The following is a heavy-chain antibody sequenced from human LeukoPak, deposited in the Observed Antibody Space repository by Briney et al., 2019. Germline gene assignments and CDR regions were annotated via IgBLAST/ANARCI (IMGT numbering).Heavy chain of an antibody. D-gene: IGHD6-13*01. J-gene: IGHJ4*02. CDR1: GFTFDDYA. V-gene: IGHV3-9*01. CDR3: AKDGGIVAAAGMGYYFDY. Sequence: GGSLRLSCAASGFTFDDYAMHWVRQAPGKGLEWVSGISWNSGSIGYADSVKGRFTISRDNAKNSLYLQMNSLRAEDTALYYCAKDGGIVAAAGMGYYFDYWGQGTLVTVSS. CDR2: ISWNSGSI.